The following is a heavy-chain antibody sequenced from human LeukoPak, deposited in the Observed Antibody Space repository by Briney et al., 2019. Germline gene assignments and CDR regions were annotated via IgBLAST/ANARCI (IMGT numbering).Heavy chain of an antibody. D-gene: IGHD4-11*01. CDR1: GFTVSSNY. CDR3: ARVLYDYSNYGVNPDAFDI. J-gene: IGHJ3*02. CDR2: IYSGGST. Sequence: PGGSLRLSCAASGFTVSSNYMSWVRQAPGKGLEWVSVIYSGGSTYYADSVKGRFTISRDNSKNTLYLQMNSLRAEDTAVYYCARVLYDYSNYGVNPDAFDIWGQGTMVTVSS. V-gene: IGHV3-66*01.